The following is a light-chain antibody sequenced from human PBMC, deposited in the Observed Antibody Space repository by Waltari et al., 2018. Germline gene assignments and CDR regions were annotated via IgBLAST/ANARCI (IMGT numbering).Light chain of an antibody. Sequence: DIVVTQSPLSLPVTPGETASISCRSRQSLLHRNGNTYLDWYLQKPGQSPQLLIYLGSNRASGVPDRFSGSGSGTDFTLRIIRVEAEDVGVYYCMQSLQSLWTFGPGTKVEIK. CDR1: QSLLHRNGNTY. CDR3: MQSLQSLWT. V-gene: IGKV2-28*01. CDR2: LGS. J-gene: IGKJ1*01.